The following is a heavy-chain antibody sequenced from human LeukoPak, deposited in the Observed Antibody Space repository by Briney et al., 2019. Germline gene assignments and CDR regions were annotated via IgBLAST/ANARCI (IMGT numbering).Heavy chain of an antibody. CDR2: ISYDGSNK. V-gene: IGHV3-30*03. CDR1: GFTFSSYG. J-gene: IGHJ4*02. D-gene: IGHD3-10*01. CDR3: ARDGYGSGSFDY. Sequence: PGRSLRLSCAASGFTFSSYGMHWVRQAPGKGLEWVAVISYDGSNKYYADSVKGRFTISRDNAKNSLYLQMNSLRAEDTAVYYCARDGYGSGSFDYWGQGTLVTVSS.